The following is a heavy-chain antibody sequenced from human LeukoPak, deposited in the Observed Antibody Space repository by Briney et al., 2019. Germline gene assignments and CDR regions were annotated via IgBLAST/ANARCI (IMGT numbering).Heavy chain of an antibody. V-gene: IGHV4-59*01. D-gene: IGHD6-6*01. CDR3: ARDPSIAAHYWYFDL. Sequence: SETLSLTCTVSGGSISSYYWSWIRQPPGKGLEWIGYIYYSGSTNYNPSLKSRVTMSVDTSKNQFSLKLSSVTAADTAVYYCARDPSIAAHYWYFDLWGRGTLVTVSS. CDR1: GGSISSYY. CDR2: IYYSGST. J-gene: IGHJ2*01.